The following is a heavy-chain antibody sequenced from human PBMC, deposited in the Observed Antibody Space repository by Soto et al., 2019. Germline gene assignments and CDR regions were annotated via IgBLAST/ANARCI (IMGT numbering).Heavy chain of an antibody. V-gene: IGHV1-69*06. Sequence: QVQLVQSGAEVKKPGSSVKVSCKASGGTFSSYAISWVRQAPGQGLEWMGGIIPIFGTANYAQKFQGRVTTTADKSTSPAYMELSSMRSEDTAVYYCARIRSHYSCYYGMDVWGQGTTVTVSS. CDR1: GGTFSSYA. CDR2: IIPIFGTA. J-gene: IGHJ6*02. D-gene: IGHD3-3*01. CDR3: ARIRSHYSCYYGMDV.